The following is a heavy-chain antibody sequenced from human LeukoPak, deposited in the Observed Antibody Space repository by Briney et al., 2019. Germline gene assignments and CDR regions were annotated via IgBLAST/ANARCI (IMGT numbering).Heavy chain of an antibody. Sequence: ASVKVSCKASGYTFTRYYLHWVRQAPGQGLEWMGIINPSAGSTSFAQNFQGRVTMTRDTSTSTVYMELSSPRSEDTAVYYCARKGVGALMLDYWGQGTLVTVSS. CDR2: INPSAGST. J-gene: IGHJ4*02. CDR3: ARKGVGALMLDY. CDR1: GYTFTRYY. D-gene: IGHD1-26*01. V-gene: IGHV1-46*01.